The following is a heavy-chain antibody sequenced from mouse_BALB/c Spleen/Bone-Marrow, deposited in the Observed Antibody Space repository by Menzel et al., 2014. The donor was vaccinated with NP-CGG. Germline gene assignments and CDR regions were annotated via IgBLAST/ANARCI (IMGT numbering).Heavy chain of an antibody. CDR1: GYTFTDYE. CDR3: TRWDGNYGWFAH. CDR2: IDPETGGT. Sequence: QVHLQQPGAELVRPGASVTLSCKASGYTFTDYEMHWVKQTPVHGLEWIGAIDPETGGTAYNQKFKGKATLTADKSSSTAYMELRSLTSEDSAVYYCTRWDGNYGWFAHWGQGTLVTVSA. D-gene: IGHD2-1*01. J-gene: IGHJ3*01. V-gene: IGHV1-15*01.